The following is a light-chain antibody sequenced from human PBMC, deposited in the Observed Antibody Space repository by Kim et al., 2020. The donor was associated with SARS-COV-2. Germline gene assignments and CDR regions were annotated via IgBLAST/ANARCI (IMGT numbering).Light chain of an antibody. J-gene: IGKJ2*01. Sequence: EIVLTQSPGTLSLSPGERVTLSCRASQSVGKNYLAWYQQKPGQAPRLLIYDASNRATGIPDRFSGSGSGTDFTVTISRLEPEDFAVYYSQQYATSPRTFGPGTKLEI. CDR1: QSVGKNY. V-gene: IGKV3-20*01. CDR2: DAS. CDR3: QQYATSPRT.